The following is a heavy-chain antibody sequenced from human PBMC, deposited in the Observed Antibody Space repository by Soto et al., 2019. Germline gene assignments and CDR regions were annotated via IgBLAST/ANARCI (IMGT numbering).Heavy chain of an antibody. CDR3: WRSSRHSTDV. Sequence: QLQLQESGPGLVKPSETLSLTCTVSGGSISSSSYWGWIRQPPGKGLEWIGSIYSTGNTYYNPSLKSGINISADTSNTQSSLKLTSVTAADTPVYFCWRSSRHSTDVWGQGTTVTVSS. D-gene: IGHD2-15*01. CDR1: GGSISSSSY. CDR2: IYSTGNT. V-gene: IGHV4-39*01. J-gene: IGHJ6*02.